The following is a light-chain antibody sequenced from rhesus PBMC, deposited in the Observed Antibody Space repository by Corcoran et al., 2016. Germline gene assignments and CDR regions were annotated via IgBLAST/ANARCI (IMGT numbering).Light chain of an antibody. CDR3: QQYNSAPT. V-gene: IGKV1-21*01. CDR2: QAS. Sequence: DIQMTQSPSSLSASVGDRVTITCRASQGISSWLAWYQQKPGKAPTLLIYQASSLQSGVPSRFSGRGSVTDCTLTISSLQPEDFATYYCQQYNSAPTFGQGTKVEIK. J-gene: IGKJ1*01. CDR1: QGISSW.